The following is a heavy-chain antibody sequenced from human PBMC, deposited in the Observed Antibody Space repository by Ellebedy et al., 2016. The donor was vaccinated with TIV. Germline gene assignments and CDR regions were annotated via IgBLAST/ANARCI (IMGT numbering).Heavy chain of an antibody. D-gene: IGHD2-21*02. CDR2: VYYSGSP. V-gene: IGHV4-39*01. CDR3: ARTDPWQPIDD. Sequence: MPSETLSLTCTVYGGSISNSDYYWNWIRQPPGKGLEYIGSVYYSGSPYYNPSFKSRVTLSADTSKNQFSLNLRTVTAADTAVYYCARTDPWQPIDDWGQGILVSVSS. J-gene: IGHJ4*02. CDR1: GGSISNSDYY.